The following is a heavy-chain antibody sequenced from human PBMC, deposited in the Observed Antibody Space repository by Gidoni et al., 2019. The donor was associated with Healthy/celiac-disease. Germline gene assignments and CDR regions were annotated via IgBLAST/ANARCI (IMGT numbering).Heavy chain of an antibody. V-gene: IGHV3-30*03. CDR1: GFTFSSYG. D-gene: IGHD1-26*01. CDR2: ISYDGSNK. Sequence: QVQLVESGGGVVQPGRSLRLSCAASGFTFSSYGMHWVRQAPGKGLEWVAVISYDGSNKYYADSVKGRFTISRDNSKNTLYLQMNSLRAEDTAVYYCARDSGSYSYYYYGMDVWGQGTTVTVSS. J-gene: IGHJ6*02. CDR3: ARDSGSYSYYYYGMDV.